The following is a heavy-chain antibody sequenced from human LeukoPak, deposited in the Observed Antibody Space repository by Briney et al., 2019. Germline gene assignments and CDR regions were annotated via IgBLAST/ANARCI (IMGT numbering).Heavy chain of an antibody. D-gene: IGHD4-11*01. CDR3: AREGVYSNYFDY. J-gene: IGHJ4*02. CDR1: GYAFTSYY. Sequence: ASVKVSCKASGYAFTSYYMHWVRQAPGQGLEWMGIIKPSGGSTTYAQKFQGRVTMTRDTSTSTRDASTSTVYMELSSLRSEDTAMYYCAREGVYSNYFDYWGQGTLVTVSS. CDR2: IKPSGGST. V-gene: IGHV1-46*01.